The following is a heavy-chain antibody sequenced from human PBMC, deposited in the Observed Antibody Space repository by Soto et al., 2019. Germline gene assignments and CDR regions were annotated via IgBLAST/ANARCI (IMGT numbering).Heavy chain of an antibody. D-gene: IGHD3-9*01. CDR3: ARTRYYDILTGYHYYYYGMDV. Sequence: QVQLVQSGAELKKPGSSVKVSCKASGGTFSSYAISWLRQAPGQGLEWMGGFTPIFGAPNYAQKFQGRVTITADESTSTAYMELSSLRSEDTAVYYCARTRYYDILTGYHYYYYGMDVWGQGTTVTVSS. J-gene: IGHJ6*02. CDR2: FTPIFGAP. V-gene: IGHV1-69*01. CDR1: GGTFSSYA.